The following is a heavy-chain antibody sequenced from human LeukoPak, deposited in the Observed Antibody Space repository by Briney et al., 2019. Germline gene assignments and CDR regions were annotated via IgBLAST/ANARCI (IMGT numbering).Heavy chain of an antibody. CDR2: IYTSGST. CDR1: VGSISSYY. CDR3: ARNYYESSGYWILDY. D-gene: IGHD3-22*01. J-gene: IGHJ4*02. Sequence: SETLSLTCTVSVGSISSYYWSWIRQPAGKGLEWIRRIYTSGSTNSNPSLKSRVTMSVDTSKNQFSLKLSSVTAADTAVYYCARNYYESSGYWILDYWGQGTLVTVSP. V-gene: IGHV4-4*07.